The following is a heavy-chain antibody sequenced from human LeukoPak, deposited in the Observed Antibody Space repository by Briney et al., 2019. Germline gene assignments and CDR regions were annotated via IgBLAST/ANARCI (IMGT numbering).Heavy chain of an antibody. J-gene: IGHJ3*02. V-gene: IGHV3-7*01. CDR2: IKKDGSER. Sequence: PGGSLRLSCAVSGFTFSSYWMNWVRQAPGKGVEWVANIKKDGSERYYVDSVKGRFTISRDNTKKSLYLQMNTLRAEDTAVYYCARDLAGPPQEAFDIWGQGTMVTVSS. CDR3: ARDLAGPPQEAFDI. CDR1: GFTFSSYW.